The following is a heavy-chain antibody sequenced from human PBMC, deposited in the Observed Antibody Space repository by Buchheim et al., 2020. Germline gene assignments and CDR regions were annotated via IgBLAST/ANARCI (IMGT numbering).Heavy chain of an antibody. CDR1: GFTFSSYG. Sequence: QVQLVESGGGVVQPGRSLRLSCAASGFTFSSYGMHWVRQAPGKGLEWVAVIWYDGSNKYYADSVKGRFTISRDNSKNKMYLQMNSLRAEDTAVYYCARVKRYDYVLEYWGQGTL. CDR3: ARVKRYDYVLEY. D-gene: IGHD3-16*01. CDR2: IWYDGSNK. J-gene: IGHJ4*02. V-gene: IGHV3-33*01.